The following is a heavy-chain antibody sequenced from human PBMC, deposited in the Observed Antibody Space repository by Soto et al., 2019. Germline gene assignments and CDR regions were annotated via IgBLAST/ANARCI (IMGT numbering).Heavy chain of an antibody. CDR2: INAGNGNT. J-gene: IGHJ5*02. CDR1: GYTFTSYA. V-gene: IGHV1-3*01. D-gene: IGHD4-17*01. Sequence: ASVKVSCKASGYTFTSYAMHWVRQAPGQRLEWMGWINAGNGNTKYSQKFQGRVTITRDTSASTAYMELSSLRSEDTAVYYCARAFDGYGDYAWFDPWGQGTLVTVSS. CDR3: ARAFDGYGDYAWFDP.